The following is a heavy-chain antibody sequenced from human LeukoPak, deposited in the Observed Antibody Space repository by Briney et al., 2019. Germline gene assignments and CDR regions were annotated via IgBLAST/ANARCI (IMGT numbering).Heavy chain of an antibody. CDR1: GGSISSSSYY. J-gene: IGHJ4*02. CDR3: ARAGYYYDSSGYYQLFDY. D-gene: IGHD3-22*01. CDR2: IYYSGST. V-gene: IGHV4-39*07. Sequence: PSETLSLTCTVSGGSISSSSYYWGWIRQPPGKGLEWIGSIYYSGSTYYNPSLKSRVTISVDTSKNQFSLKLSSVTAADTAVYYCARAGYYYDSSGYYQLFDYWGQGTLVTVSS.